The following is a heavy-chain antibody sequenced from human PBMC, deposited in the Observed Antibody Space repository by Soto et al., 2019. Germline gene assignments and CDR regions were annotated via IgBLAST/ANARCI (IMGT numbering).Heavy chain of an antibody. CDR1: GGSSSGYY. J-gene: IGHJ4*02. CDR2: INHSGST. V-gene: IGHV4-34*01. Sequence: SETLSLTCAVYGGSSSGYYWSWIRQPPGKGLEWIGEINHSGSTNYNPSLKSRVTISVDTSKNQFSLKLSSVTAADTAVYYCARGRSGSYYDSKRYYFDYWGQGTLVTVSS. CDR3: ARGRSGSYYDSKRYYFDY. D-gene: IGHD1-26*01.